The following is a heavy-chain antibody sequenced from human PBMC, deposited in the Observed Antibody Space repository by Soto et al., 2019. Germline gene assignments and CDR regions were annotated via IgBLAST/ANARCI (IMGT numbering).Heavy chain of an antibody. CDR1: GGSISSSNYY. CDR2: IYYSGST. D-gene: IGHD2-2*01. CDR3: ARHPPHCSSISCPFDY. V-gene: IGHV4-39*01. Sequence: SETLSLTCTVSGGSISSSNYYWGWIRQPPGKGLGWIGSIYYSGSTYYNPSLKSRVTISLDTSKNQFSLKLNSVTAADTAVYYCARHPPHCSSISCPFDYWGQGTLVTVSS. J-gene: IGHJ4*02.